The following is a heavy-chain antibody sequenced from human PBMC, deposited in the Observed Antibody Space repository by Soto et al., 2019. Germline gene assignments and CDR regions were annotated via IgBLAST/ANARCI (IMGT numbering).Heavy chain of an antibody. CDR1: GFTFSSYA. Sequence: GGSLRLSCAASGFTFSSYAMHWVRQAPGKGLEWVAVISYDGSNKYYADSVKGRFTISRDNSKNTLYLQMNSLRAEDTAVYYCARVVRFLEWLRHYYYYGMDVWGQGTTVTVSS. J-gene: IGHJ6*02. CDR3: ARVVRFLEWLRHYYYYGMDV. D-gene: IGHD3-3*01. CDR2: ISYDGSNK. V-gene: IGHV3-30-3*01.